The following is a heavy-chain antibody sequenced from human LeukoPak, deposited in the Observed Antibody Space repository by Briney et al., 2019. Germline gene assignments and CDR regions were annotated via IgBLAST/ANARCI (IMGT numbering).Heavy chain of an antibody. J-gene: IGHJ4*02. CDR2: IRSKAYGGTT. D-gene: IGHD5-24*01. V-gene: IGHV3-49*03. CDR3: TRRKMATITPHPFDY. Sequence: GGSLRLSCTASGFTFGDYAMSWFRQAPGKGLEWVGFIRSKAYGGTTEYAASVKGRFTISRDDSKSIAYLQMNSLKTEDTAVYYCTRRKMATITPHPFDYWGQGTLVTVSS. CDR1: GFTFGDYA.